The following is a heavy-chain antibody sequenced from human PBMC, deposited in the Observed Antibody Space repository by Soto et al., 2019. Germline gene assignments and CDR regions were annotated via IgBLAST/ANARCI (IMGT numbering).Heavy chain of an antibody. CDR1: GFTFSNAW. J-gene: IGHJ4*02. D-gene: IGHD6-6*01. CDR2: IKSKTDGGTT. CDR3: TAVEYSSSPDIG. Sequence: EVQLVESGGGLVKPGGSLRLSCAASGFTFSNAWMSWVRQAPGKGLEWVGRIKSKTDGGTTDYAAPVKGRFTISRDDSKNALYLQMNILQTEDTAVYYCTAVEYSSSPDIGWGQGTLVTVSS. V-gene: IGHV3-15*01.